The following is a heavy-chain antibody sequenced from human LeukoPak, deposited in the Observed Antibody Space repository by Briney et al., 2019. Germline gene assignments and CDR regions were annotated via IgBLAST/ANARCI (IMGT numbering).Heavy chain of an antibody. CDR3: ARGVYITAAQYGY. V-gene: IGHV4-59*01. CDR2: IYYSGTT. J-gene: IGHJ4*02. CDR1: GGSISSYY. Sequence: SETLSLTCTVSGGSISSYYWSWIRQPPGKGLEWIGYIYYSGTTNYNPSLKSRVTISVDTSKNQFSLKLSSVTAADTAVYYCARGVYITAAQYGYWGQGTLVTVSS. D-gene: IGHD6-13*01.